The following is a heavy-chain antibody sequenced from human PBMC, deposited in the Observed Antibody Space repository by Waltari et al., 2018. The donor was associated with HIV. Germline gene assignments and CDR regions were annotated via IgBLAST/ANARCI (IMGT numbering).Heavy chain of an antibody. V-gene: IGHV3-7*01. CDR3: AGRSPARRLNWFGP. CDR2: IKQDGSEK. Sequence: EVQLVESGGGLVQPGGSLSLFWETSGFNISTFSLSWVRQAPGKGLEWVANIKQDGSEKYYVDSVKGRFTISRDNAKNSLYLQMYSLRAEDTAVYYCAGRSPARRLNWFGPWGQGTLVTVSS. D-gene: IGHD3-16*01. CDR1: GFNISTFS. J-gene: IGHJ5*02.